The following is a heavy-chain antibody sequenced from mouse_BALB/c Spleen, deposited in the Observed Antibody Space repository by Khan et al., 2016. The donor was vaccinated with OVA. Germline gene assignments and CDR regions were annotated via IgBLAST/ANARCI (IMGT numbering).Heavy chain of an antibody. CDR2: IDPETGGT. Sequence: QVQLQQSGAELVRPGASVTLSCKASGYTFTDYEIHWVKQTPVYGLEWIGAIDPETGGTAYNQRFKGKATLTADQSSSTAYMELRSLTSEDSAVYYCTRSLYYGDLVYWGQGTLVTVSA. D-gene: IGHD1-2*01. CDR3: TRSLYYGDLVY. V-gene: IGHV1-15*01. CDR1: GYTFTDYE. J-gene: IGHJ3*01.